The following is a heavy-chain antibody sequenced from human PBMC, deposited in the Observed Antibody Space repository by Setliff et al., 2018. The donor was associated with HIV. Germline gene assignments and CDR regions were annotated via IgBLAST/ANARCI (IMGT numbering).Heavy chain of an antibody. D-gene: IGHD2-2*03. CDR1: GFTFSSYS. Sequence: GESLKISCAASGFTFSSYSMNWVRQAPGKGLEWVSYISSSSSTIYYADSVKGRFTISRDNAKNSLYLQMNSLRAEDTAVYYCARGGVAFGYCSSTSCPLWYYYYMDVWGKGTTVTVSS. J-gene: IGHJ6*03. CDR3: ARGGVAFGYCSSTSCPLWYYYYMDV. V-gene: IGHV3-48*01. CDR2: ISSSSSTI.